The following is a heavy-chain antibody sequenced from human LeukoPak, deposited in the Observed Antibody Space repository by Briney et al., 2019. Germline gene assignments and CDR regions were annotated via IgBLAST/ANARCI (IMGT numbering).Heavy chain of an antibody. Sequence: SETLSLTCTVSGDSISSYYWSWIRQPPGKGLECIGYIHYSGSTSYNPSLKSRVTISVDTSKKQFSLKVNSVTAADTAVYYCARGGYYGLGNDFRFDPWGQGTLVTVSS. CDR1: GDSISSYY. V-gene: IGHV4-59*01. D-gene: IGHD3-10*01. J-gene: IGHJ5*02. CDR3: ARGGYYGLGNDFRFDP. CDR2: IHYSGST.